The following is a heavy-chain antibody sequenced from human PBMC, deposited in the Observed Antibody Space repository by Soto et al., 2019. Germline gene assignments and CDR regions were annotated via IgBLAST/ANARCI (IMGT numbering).Heavy chain of an antibody. CDR2: IYYSGST. CDR1: GGSISSGDYY. V-gene: IGHV4-30-4*01. D-gene: IGHD3-10*01. J-gene: IGHJ4*02. Sequence: QVQLQESGPGLVKPSQTLSLTCTVSGGSISSGDYYWSWIRQPPGKGLEWIGYIYYSGSTYYNPSLKSRVTIPVDTSKNQFSLKLSSVTAADTAVYYCARERNMVRGARHYFDYWGQGTLVTVSS. CDR3: ARERNMVRGARHYFDY.